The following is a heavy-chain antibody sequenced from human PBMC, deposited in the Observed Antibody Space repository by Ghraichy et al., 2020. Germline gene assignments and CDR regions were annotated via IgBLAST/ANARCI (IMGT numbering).Heavy chain of an antibody. D-gene: IGHD2-21*02. CDR3: ARLTYCGGDCYSGFDY. V-gene: IGHV4-4*07. J-gene: IGHJ4*02. CDR1: GGSISSYY. Sequence: SETLSLTCTVSGGSISSYYWSWIRQPAGKGLEWIWRIYTSGSTNYNPSLKSRVTMSVDTSKNQFSLKLSSVTAADTAVYYCARLTYCGGDCYSGFDYWGQGTLVTVSS. CDR2: IYTSGST.